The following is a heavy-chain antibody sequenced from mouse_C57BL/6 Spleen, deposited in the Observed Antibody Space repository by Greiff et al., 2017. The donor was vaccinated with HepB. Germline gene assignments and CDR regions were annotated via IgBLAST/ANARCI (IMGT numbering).Heavy chain of an antibody. CDR3: ARENYYAMDD. CDR2: IDPSDSET. J-gene: IGHJ4*01. Sequence: QVQLQQPGAELVRPGSSVKLSCKASGYTFTSYWMHWVKQRPIQGLEWIGNIDPSDSETHYNQKFKDKATLTVDKSSSTAYMQLSSLTSEDSAVYYCARENYYAMDDWGQGTSVTVSS. CDR1: GYTFTSYW. V-gene: IGHV1-52*01.